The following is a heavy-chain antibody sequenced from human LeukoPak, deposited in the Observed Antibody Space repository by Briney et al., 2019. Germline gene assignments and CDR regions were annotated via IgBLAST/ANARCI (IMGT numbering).Heavy chain of an antibody. J-gene: IGHJ4*02. V-gene: IGHV1-69*05. CDR3: AKTPNSGWYEGDFDY. Sequence: GASVKVSCKASGGTFSSYAISWVRQAPGQGLEWMGMIIPIFGTANYAQKFQGRVTITTDESTSTAYMELSSLRSEDTAVYYCAKTPNSGWYEGDFDYWGQGTLVTVSS. D-gene: IGHD6-19*01. CDR1: GGTFSSYA. CDR2: IIPIFGTA.